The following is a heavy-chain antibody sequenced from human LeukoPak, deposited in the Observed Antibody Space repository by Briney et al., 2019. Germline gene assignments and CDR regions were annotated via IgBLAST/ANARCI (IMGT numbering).Heavy chain of an antibody. V-gene: IGHV1-46*01. CDR3: ARSWAGLFDY. D-gene: IGHD7-27*01. Sequence: ASVKVSCKASGYTFTSYYIHWVRQPPGQGLEWMGIINPSGGSTSYAQKFQGRVTMTRDTSTSTVYMELSSLRSEDTAVYYCARSWAGLFDYWGQGTLVTVSS. J-gene: IGHJ4*02. CDR1: GYTFTSYY. CDR2: INPSGGST.